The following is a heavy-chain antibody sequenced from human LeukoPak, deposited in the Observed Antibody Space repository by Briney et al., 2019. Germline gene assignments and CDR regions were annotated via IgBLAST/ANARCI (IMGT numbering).Heavy chain of an antibody. Sequence: GGSLRLSCAASGFIFSSHGMHWVRQSPGKGLEWVAVIRYDGSNKYYADSVKGRFTISRDNSKNTVYLQMNSLRAEDTAIYYCAKDSSACSGSYYDYWGQGTLVTVSS. CDR1: GFIFSSHG. V-gene: IGHV3-30*02. D-gene: IGHD1-26*01. CDR3: AKDSSACSGSYYDY. CDR2: IRYDGSNK. J-gene: IGHJ4*02.